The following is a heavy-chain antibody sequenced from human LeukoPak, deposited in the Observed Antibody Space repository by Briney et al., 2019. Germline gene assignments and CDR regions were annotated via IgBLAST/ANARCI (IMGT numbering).Heavy chain of an antibody. V-gene: IGHV4-31*03. CDR1: GGSISSGSYW. J-gene: IGHJ6*02. CDR2: HYYSGNT. D-gene: IGHD2-8*01. CDR3: ARGHRTSSAYHCNAMDV. Sequence: SETLSLTCTVSGGSISSGSYWWSWVRQHPERGLEWIGYHYYSGNTYYNPSLKSRVSISVDTSKNQLSLTLTSVTAADTAVYYCARGHRTSSAYHCNAMDVWGQGTTVTVSS.